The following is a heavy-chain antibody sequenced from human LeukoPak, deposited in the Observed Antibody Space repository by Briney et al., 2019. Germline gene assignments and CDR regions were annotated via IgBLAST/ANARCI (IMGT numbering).Heavy chain of an antibody. CDR1: GGSNSSDGYS. CDR2: IYYSGST. CDR3: ARYTPQPIYYFDY. Sequence: PSETLSLTCAVSGGSNSSDGYSWSWIRQPPGKGLEWIGYIYYSGSTYYNPSLKSRVTISVDTSKNQFSLKLSSVTAADTAVYYCARYTPQPIYYFDYWGQGTLVTVSS. D-gene: IGHD2-15*01. J-gene: IGHJ4*02. V-gene: IGHV4-30-4*07.